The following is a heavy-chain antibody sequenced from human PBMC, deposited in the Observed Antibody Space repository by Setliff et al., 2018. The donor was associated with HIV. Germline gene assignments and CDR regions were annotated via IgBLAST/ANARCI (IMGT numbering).Heavy chain of an antibody. V-gene: IGHV4-59*11. Sequence: SETLSLTCNVSGVSLRTHHWSWVRLPPGKRLEWIGYILYNGNTNYNPSFKNRVTVSLDEAKNQFSLNLKSVTSADTDVYYCATEGREKLALFDHWGLGILVTVSS. D-gene: IGHD6-6*01. CDR3: ATEGREKLALFDH. J-gene: IGHJ4*02. CDR2: ILYNGNT. CDR1: GVSLRTHH.